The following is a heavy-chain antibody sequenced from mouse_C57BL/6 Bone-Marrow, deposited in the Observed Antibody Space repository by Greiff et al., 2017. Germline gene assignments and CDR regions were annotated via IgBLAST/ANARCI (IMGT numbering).Heavy chain of an antibody. CDR3: ALDLLWPGWFAY. J-gene: IGHJ3*01. CDR2: IDPEDGET. D-gene: IGHD2-1*01. Sequence: VQLQQSGAELVKPGASVKLSCTASGFTIKDYYMHWVKQRTEQGLEWIGRIDPEDGETKYAPKFQGKATITADTSSNPAYLQRSSLTSEDTAVYCGALDLLWPGWFAYWGQGTLVTVS. V-gene: IGHV14-2*01. CDR1: GFTIKDYY.